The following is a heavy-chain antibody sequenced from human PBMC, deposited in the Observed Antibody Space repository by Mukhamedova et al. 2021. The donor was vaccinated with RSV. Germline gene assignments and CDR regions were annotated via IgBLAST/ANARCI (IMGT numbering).Heavy chain of an antibody. Sequence: VRQAPGKGLVWVSRINSDGSSTSYADSVKGRFTISRDNAKNTLYLQMNSLRAEDTAVYYCARGPYSNSQYYYYYYMDVWGKGT. D-gene: IGHD4-11*01. CDR3: ARGPYSNSQYYYYYYMDV. V-gene: IGHV3-74*01. J-gene: IGHJ6*03. CDR2: INSDGSST.